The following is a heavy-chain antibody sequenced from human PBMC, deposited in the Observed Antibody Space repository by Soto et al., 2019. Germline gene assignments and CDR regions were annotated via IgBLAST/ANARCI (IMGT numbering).Heavy chain of an antibody. CDR1: GGTFSSYA. Sequence: QVQLVQSGAEVKKPGSSVKVSCKASGGTFSSYAISWVRQAPGQGLEWMGGIIPIFGTANYAQKFQGRVTITADESTSTPYMELSSLRSEDTAVYYCPRPIQDYYDSCGHSYWFYPWAEGTLVTVSS. D-gene: IGHD3-22*01. V-gene: IGHV1-69*12. CDR3: PRPIQDYYDSCGHSYWFYP. CDR2: IIPIFGTA. J-gene: IGHJ5*02.